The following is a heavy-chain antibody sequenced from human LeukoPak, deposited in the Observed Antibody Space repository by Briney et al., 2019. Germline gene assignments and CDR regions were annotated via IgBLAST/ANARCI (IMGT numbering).Heavy chain of an antibody. J-gene: IGHJ6*02. CDR3: ARHVGTTFYYYYGMDV. V-gene: IGHV5-51*01. D-gene: IGHD1-7*01. Sequence: GEALKISCKGSGYSFTSYWIGWVRQMPGKGLEWMGIIYSGDSDTRYSPSFQGQVTTSADKSISTAYLPCNSLKASDTAMYYCARHVGTTFYYYYGMDVWGQGTTVTVSS. CDR1: GYSFTSYW. CDR2: IYSGDSDT.